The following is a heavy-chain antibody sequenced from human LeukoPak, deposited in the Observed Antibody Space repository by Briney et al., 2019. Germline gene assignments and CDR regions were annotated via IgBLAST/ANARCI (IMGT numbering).Heavy chain of an antibody. J-gene: IGHJ6*03. CDR2: TYYRSKWYN. V-gene: IGHV6-1*01. Sequence: SQTLSLTCAISGDSVSSNSAAWNWIRQSPSRGLEWLGRTYYRSKWYNDYAVSVKSRITINPDTSKNQFSLQLNSVTPEDTAVYYCARDALGDSSGWFRGYYYYYMDVWGKGTTVTVSS. CDR3: ARDALGDSSGWFRGYYYYYMDV. CDR1: GDSVSSNSAA. D-gene: IGHD6-19*01.